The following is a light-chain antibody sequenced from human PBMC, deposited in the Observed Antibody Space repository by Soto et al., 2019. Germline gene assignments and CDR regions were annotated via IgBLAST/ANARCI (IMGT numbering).Light chain of an antibody. V-gene: IGLV2-11*01. J-gene: IGLJ2*01. Sequence: LTQPRSVSGSPGQSVTISCTGTSGDVGGYNYVSWYQHHPGKAPKLMIYEVAQRPSGVPDRFSGSKSGNTASLTISGLQAEDEADYYCCSFAGGYTLDVVFGGGTKVTVL. CDR3: CSFAGGYTLDVV. CDR1: SGDVGGYNY. CDR2: EVA.